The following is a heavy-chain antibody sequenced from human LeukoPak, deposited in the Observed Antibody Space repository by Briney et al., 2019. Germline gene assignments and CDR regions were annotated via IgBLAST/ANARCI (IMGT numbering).Heavy chain of an antibody. D-gene: IGHD6-6*01. CDR3: AKESSSSRFYYYGMDV. CDR2: ISGSGGST. Sequence: GGSLRLSCAASGFTFSSYAMSWVRQAPGKGLEWVSAISGSGGSTYYADSVKGRFTISRDNSTNTLYLQMNSLRAEDTAVYYCAKESSSSRFYYYGMDVWGQGTTVTVSS. J-gene: IGHJ6*02. V-gene: IGHV3-23*01. CDR1: GFTFSSYA.